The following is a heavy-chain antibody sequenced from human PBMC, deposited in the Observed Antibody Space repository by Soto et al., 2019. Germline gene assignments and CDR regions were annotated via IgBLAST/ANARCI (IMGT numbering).Heavy chain of an antibody. CDR3: ARRWDRWFAS. J-gene: IGHJ5*01. CDR1: GFTFSDHY. D-gene: IGHD1-26*01. CDR2: VRHKADSYIT. V-gene: IGHV3-72*01. Sequence: EVQLVESGGGLVQPGGSLRLSCAASGFTFSDHYMDWVRQAPGKGLEWVSRVRHKADSYITEYAASVTGRFTISRDDSKNSRYLQMNNLKTEDTAVYYCARRWDRWFASWGQGTLVTVSS.